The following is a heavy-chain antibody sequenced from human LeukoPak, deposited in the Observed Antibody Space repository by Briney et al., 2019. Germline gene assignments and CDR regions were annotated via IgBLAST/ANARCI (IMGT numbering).Heavy chain of an antibody. CDR3: ASEPIIVGASTVDY. D-gene: IGHD1-26*01. Sequence: SETLSLTCAVYGGSFSGYYWSWIRQPPGKGLEWIGEINHSGSTNYNPSLKSRVTISVDTSKNQFSLKLSSVTAADTAVYYCASEPIIVGASTVDYWGQGTLVTVSS. CDR1: GGSFSGYY. V-gene: IGHV4-34*01. J-gene: IGHJ4*02. CDR2: INHSGST.